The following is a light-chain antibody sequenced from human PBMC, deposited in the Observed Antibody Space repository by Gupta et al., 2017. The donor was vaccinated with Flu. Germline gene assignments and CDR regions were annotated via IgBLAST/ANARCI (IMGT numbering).Light chain of an antibody. Sequence: DIVMTQTPDSLALSLGARATITCESSESLLYSANNKNYLAWYQQKPGQPPKLLIYWASTRESGVPDRFSGSGSGTDFTLTIDSLQAEDVAVYYCQQYYRTPMNTFGQGTKLEIK. V-gene: IGKV4-1*01. J-gene: IGKJ2*01. CDR3: QQYYRTPMNT. CDR2: WAS. CDR1: ESLLYSANNKNY.